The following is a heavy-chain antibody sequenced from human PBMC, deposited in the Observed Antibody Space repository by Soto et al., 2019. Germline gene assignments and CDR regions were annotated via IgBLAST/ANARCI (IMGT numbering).Heavy chain of an antibody. D-gene: IGHD4-4*01. V-gene: IGHV3-15*07. CDR1: GLSFVDAW. CDR2: IRSYPAGGTT. J-gene: IGHJ4*02. CDR3: SADLTGGYSNFFDY. Sequence: EVQVVESGGGLVKPGGSLRLSCAASGLSFVDAWMNWVRQAPGKGLEWVGRIRSYPAGGTTDYATPVKGRFSISRDDSKNTVYLQMSSLKTDDTAVYYCSADLTGGYSNFFDYWGQGALVTVSS.